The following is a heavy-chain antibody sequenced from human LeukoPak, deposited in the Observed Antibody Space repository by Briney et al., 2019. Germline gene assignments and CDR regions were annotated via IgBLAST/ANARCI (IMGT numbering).Heavy chain of an antibody. CDR1: GFTFSSYA. V-gene: IGHV3-64*01. CDR3: ARGSSSSRVSPFDY. CDR2: ISTNGGST. J-gene: IGHJ4*02. D-gene: IGHD6-6*01. Sequence: GGSLRLSCAASGFTFSSYAMHWVRQAPGKGLEYVSAISTNGGSTYYANSVKGRSTTSRDNSKNTLYLQMGSLRVEDMAVYYCARGSSSSRVSPFDYWGQGTLVTVSS.